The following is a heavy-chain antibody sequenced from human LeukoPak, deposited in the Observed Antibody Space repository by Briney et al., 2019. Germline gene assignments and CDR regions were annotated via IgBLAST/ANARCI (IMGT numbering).Heavy chain of an antibody. CDR3: ARGDSKVTAIRSDAFDI. CDR2: IYYSGST. Sequence: PGGSLRLSCAASGFTFSSYSMNWVRQAPGKGLEWIGYIYYSGSTNYNPSLKSRVTISVDTSKNQFSLKLSSVTAADTAVYYCARGDSKVTAIRSDAFDIWGQGTMVTVSS. J-gene: IGHJ3*02. D-gene: IGHD2-21*02. V-gene: IGHV4-59*01. CDR1: GFTFSSYS.